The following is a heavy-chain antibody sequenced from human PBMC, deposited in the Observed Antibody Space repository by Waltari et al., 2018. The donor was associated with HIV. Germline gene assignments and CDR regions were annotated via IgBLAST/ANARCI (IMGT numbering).Heavy chain of an antibody. CDR3: ARQDSSGGNYYYGMDV. D-gene: IGHD3-22*01. CDR1: GFPSRSHS. V-gene: IGHV3-21*01. CDR2: ISSSSIYI. J-gene: IGHJ6*02. Sequence: EVQLVESGGGLVKPGGSLRLSCAASGFPSRSHSITWVRQAPGKGLEWVSSISSSSIYISYADSVKGRFTISRDNAKNSLYLQMNSLRAEDTAVYYCARQDSSGGNYYYGMDVWGQGTTVTVSS.